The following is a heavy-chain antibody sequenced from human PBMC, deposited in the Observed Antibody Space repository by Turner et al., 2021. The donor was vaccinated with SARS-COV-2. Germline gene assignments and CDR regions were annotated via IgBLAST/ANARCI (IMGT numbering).Heavy chain of an antibody. D-gene: IGHD2-15*01. CDR1: RYPFLNYH. V-gene: IGHV1-18*01. J-gene: IGHJ4*02. Sequence: QVRLEQSRAEVKRPGASVKFSCRPSRYPFLNYHINWVRQAPGQGLRWLRWINTTNGDTGYAKNHQGRRTVTNDADTTKVYMELKSMNFEDTDVYDCVRRYCNTATSYHLDYWGQGTLVTVSS. CDR2: INTTNGDT. CDR3: VRRYCNTATSYHLDY.